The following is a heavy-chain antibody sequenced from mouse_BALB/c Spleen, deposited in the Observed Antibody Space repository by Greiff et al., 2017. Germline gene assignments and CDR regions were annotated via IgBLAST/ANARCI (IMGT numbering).Heavy chain of an antibody. J-gene: IGHJ4*01. CDR3: ARSPRSILAMDY. CDR2: ISSGSSTI. V-gene: IGHV5-17*02. Sequence: DVQLVESGGGLVQPGGSRKLSCAASGFTFSSFGMHWVRQAPEKGLEWVAYISSGSSTIYYADTVKGRFTISRDNPKNTLFLQMTSLRSEDTAMYYCARSPRSILAMDYWGQGTSVTVSS. D-gene: IGHD3-1*01. CDR1: GFTFSSFG.